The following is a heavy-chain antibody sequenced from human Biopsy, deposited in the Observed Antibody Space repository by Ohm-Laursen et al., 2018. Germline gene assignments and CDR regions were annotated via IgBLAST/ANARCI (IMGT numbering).Heavy chain of an antibody. D-gene: IGHD4-17*01. V-gene: IGHV3-23*01. CDR2: ISGNSDII. CDR3: ALAAAQTVTHFDY. CDR1: GVTLSGYG. Sequence: SLRLSCSAAGVTLSGYGMNWVRQAPGKGLEWVSTISGNSDIIYDTDSLKGRFTISRDNSKNTLYLQMNSLRADDTAVYYCALAAAQTVTHFDYWGQGTLVTVSS. J-gene: IGHJ4*02.